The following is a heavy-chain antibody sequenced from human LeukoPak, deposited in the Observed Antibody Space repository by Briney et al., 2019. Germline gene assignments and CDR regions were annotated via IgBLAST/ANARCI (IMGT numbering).Heavy chain of an antibody. D-gene: IGHD2-2*01. CDR3: ARHNRDERVPAAISGPYYYYGMDV. J-gene: IGHJ6*02. CDR1: GGSISSYY. Sequence: SSETLSLTCTVSGGSISSYYWSWIRQPPGKGLEWIGYIYYSGSTNYNPSLKSRVTISVDTSKNQSSLRLSSVTAADTAVYYCARHNRDERVPAAISGPYYYYGMDVWGQGTTVTVSS. CDR2: IYYSGST. V-gene: IGHV4-59*08.